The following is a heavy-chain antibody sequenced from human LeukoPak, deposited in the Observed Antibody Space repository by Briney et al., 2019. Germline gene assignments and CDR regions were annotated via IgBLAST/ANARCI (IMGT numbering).Heavy chain of an antibody. D-gene: IGHD3-10*01. J-gene: IGHJ4*02. CDR3: ARARNWFGLPDY. Sequence: GGSLRLSCAASGFTFSSYDMHWVRQATGKGLEWVSAIGTAGDTYYPGSVKGRFTISREHAKNSLYLQMNSLRAGDTAVYYCARARNWFGLPDYWGQGTLVTVSS. V-gene: IGHV3-13*01. CDR1: GFTFSSYD. CDR2: IGTAGDT.